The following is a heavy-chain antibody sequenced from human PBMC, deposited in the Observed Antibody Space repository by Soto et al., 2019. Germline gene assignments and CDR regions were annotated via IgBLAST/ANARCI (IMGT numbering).Heavy chain of an antibody. Sequence: PSETLSLTCTVSGGSISSSSYYWGWIRQPPGKGLEWIGSIYYSGSTNYNPSLKSRVTISVDTSKNQFSLKLSSVTAADTAVYYCARLEDILTPFDPWGQGTLVTVSS. CDR3: ARLEDILTPFDP. CDR1: GGSISSSSYY. V-gene: IGHV4-39*07. J-gene: IGHJ5*02. D-gene: IGHD3-9*01. CDR2: IYYSGST.